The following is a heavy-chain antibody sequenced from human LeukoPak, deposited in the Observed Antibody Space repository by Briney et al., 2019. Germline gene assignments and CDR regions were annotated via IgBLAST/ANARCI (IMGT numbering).Heavy chain of an antibody. CDR1: GFTFSSYE. D-gene: IGHD3-10*01. CDR3: ASLLVRPRDWFDP. Sequence: GGSLRLSCAASGFTFSSYEMNWVRQAPGKGLEWVPYISSSGSTIYHADSVKGRFTISRDNAKNSLYLQMNSLRAEDTAIYYCASLLVRPRDWFDPWGQGTLVTVSS. J-gene: IGHJ5*02. V-gene: IGHV3-48*03. CDR2: ISSSGSTI.